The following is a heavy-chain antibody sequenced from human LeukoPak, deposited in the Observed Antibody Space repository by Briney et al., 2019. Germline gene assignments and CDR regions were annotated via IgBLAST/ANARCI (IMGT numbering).Heavy chain of an antibody. V-gene: IGHV1-46*01. D-gene: IGHD4-23*01. Sequence: GASVKVSCKASGYIFTTYYMNWVRQATGQGLEWMGIINPSSGSTSYAQKFQGRVTMTRDMSTSTVYMEMSSLRSEDTAVYYCARETPYGGNSFDYWGQGTLVTVSS. CDR1: GYIFTTYY. J-gene: IGHJ4*02. CDR3: ARETPYGGNSFDY. CDR2: INPSSGST.